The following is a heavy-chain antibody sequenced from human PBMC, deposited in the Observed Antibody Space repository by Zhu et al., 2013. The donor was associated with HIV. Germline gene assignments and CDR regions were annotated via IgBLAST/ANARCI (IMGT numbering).Heavy chain of an antibody. CDR3: TRQIEGGVIGVHGMDV. CDR1: GSTFSSSA. J-gene: IGHJ6*02. D-gene: IGHD3-10*01. Sequence: QVQLVQSGTEMKKPGSSVKVSCKTSGSTFSSSAISWVRQAPGQGLEWMGGFIPIFGTTKYAEKFQDRVTITADESTHTAYMELDSLRSDDTAVYYCTRQIEGGVIGVHGMDVWGQGDRGHRLL. CDR2: FIPIFGTT. V-gene: IGHV1-69*01.